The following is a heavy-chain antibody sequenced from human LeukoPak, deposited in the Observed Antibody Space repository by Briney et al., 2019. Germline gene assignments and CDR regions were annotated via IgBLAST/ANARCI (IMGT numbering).Heavy chain of an antibody. CDR1: GGSISSSSYY. CDR2: IYYDGST. D-gene: IGHD3-22*01. CDR3: ARDRSDYYDSSGYYTEVDWYFDL. J-gene: IGHJ2*01. Sequence: SETLSLTCTVSGGSISSSSYYWDWIRQSPGKGLEWIGNIYYDGSTHYNPSLKSRVTISVDTSKNQFSLKLSSVTAADTALYYCARDRSDYYDSSGYYTEVDWYFDLWGRGTLVTVSS. V-gene: IGHV4-39*02.